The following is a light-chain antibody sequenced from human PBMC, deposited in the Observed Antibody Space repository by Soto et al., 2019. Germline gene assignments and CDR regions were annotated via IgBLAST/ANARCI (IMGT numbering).Light chain of an antibody. CDR3: QQFSSYPLT. J-gene: IGKJ4*01. CDR2: GAS. Sequence: EIVMTQSPATLSLSPGERATLSCRASQSVSSNVAWYQQIPGQTPRLLIYGASTRATGIPDRFSGGGSGTDFTLTISRLEPEDFAVYYCQQFSSYPLTFGGGTKVDIK. CDR1: QSVSSN. V-gene: IGKV3-15*01.